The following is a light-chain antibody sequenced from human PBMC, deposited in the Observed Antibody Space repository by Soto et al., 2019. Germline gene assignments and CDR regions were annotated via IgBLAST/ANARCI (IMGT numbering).Light chain of an antibody. CDR1: QSVLYSSNNKNY. J-gene: IGKJ2*01. CDR3: QQYLNTPYT. CDR2: WAS. V-gene: IGKV4-1*01. Sequence: DIVMTQSPDSLAVSLGERATINCKSSQSVLYSSNNKNYLAWYQQKPRQPPKLLIYWASTRESGVPDRFSGSGSGIDFTLTTSSLQAEDVAVYYCQQYLNTPYTFGQGTKLETK.